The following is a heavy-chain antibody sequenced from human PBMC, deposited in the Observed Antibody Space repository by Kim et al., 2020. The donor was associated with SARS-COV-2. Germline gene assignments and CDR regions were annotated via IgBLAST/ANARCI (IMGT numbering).Heavy chain of an antibody. CDR3: ARAWFSSWSNFDY. CDR2: INHSGST. CDR1: GGSFSGYY. Sequence: SETLSLTCAVYGGSFSGYYWSWIRQPPGKGLEWIGEINHSGSTNYNPSLKSRVTISVDTSKNQFSLKLSSVTAADTAVYYCARAWFSSWSNFDYWGQGTLVTVSS. V-gene: IGHV4-34*01. J-gene: IGHJ4*02. D-gene: IGHD6-13*01.